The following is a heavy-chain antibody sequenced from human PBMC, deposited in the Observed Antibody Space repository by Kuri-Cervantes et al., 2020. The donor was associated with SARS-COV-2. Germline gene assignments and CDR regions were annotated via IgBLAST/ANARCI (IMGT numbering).Heavy chain of an antibody. V-gene: IGHV4-59*12. Sequence: GSLRLSCTVSGGSISSYYWSWIRQPPGKGLEWIGYIYYSGSTNYNPSLKSRVTISVDTSKNQFSLKLSSVTAADTAVYYCARVKTIFGVAPFDYWGQGTLVTVSS. D-gene: IGHD3-3*01. CDR2: IYYSGST. J-gene: IGHJ4*02. CDR1: GGSISSYY. CDR3: ARVKTIFGVAPFDY.